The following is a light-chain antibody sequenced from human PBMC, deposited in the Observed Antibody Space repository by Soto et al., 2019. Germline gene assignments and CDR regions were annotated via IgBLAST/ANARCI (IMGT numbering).Light chain of an antibody. CDR2: YAS. Sequence: EIVLTQSPATLSLSPGERATLSCRASQSVSSYLAWYQQKPGQAPRLLIHYASNRATGIPARFSGSGSGTDFTLTISSLEPEDFAVYYCQQRTNWPSSTFGQGTRLEIK. J-gene: IGKJ5*01. V-gene: IGKV3-11*01. CDR3: QQRTNWPSST. CDR1: QSVSSY.